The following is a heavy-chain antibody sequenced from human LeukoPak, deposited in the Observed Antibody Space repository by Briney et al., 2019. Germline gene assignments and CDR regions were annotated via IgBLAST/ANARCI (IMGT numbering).Heavy chain of an antibody. V-gene: IGHV1-2*02. CDR1: GYTFTSSG. CDR2: INPHSGAT. Sequence: GASVKVSCKASGYTFTSSGISWVRQAPGQGPEWMGWINPHSGATNYAQKFQGRVTMTRDTSISTAFMELSSLRSDDTAMYYCSRDLLMYYSGSGESTWGQGTQVTVSS. D-gene: IGHD3-10*01. CDR3: SRDLLMYYSGSGEST. J-gene: IGHJ5*02.